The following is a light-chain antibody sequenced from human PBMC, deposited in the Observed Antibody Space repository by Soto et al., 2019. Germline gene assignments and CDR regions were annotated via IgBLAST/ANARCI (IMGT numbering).Light chain of an antibody. Sequence: DIQMTQSPSSLSASVGDRVTITCQASQDSRNNLNWYQQRPGEAPRLLIYDASNLEIGVPSRFSGSGSGTDFPLTISSLQPEDIATYYCQQYDNLRLTFGGGTKVEIK. CDR1: QDSRNN. J-gene: IGKJ4*01. CDR2: DAS. CDR3: QQYDNLRLT. V-gene: IGKV1-33*01.